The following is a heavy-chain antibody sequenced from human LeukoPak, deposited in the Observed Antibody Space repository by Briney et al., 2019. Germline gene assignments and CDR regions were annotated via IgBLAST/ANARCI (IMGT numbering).Heavy chain of an antibody. J-gene: IGHJ4*02. CDR3: ASLLWRGYYTGY. D-gene: IGHD3-3*01. CDR2: INPNSGGT. CDR1: GYTFTGYY. Sequence: ASVKVSCKASGYTFTGYYMHWVRQATGQGLEWRGWINPNSGGTNYAQKFQGRVTRTRDTSISTAYRELSRLRSDDTAVYYCASLLWRGYYTGYWGQGTLVTVSS. V-gene: IGHV1-2*02.